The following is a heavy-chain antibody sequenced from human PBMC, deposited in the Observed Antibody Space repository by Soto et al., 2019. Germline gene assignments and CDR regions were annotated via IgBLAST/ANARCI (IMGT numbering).Heavy chain of an antibody. V-gene: IGHV1-69*06. CDR1: GGTFSSYA. D-gene: IGHD3-22*01. CDR3: ANRRHRPYDSSGNDNWFDP. Sequence: QVQLVQSGAEVKTPGSSVKVSCKASGGTFSSYAISWVRQAPGQGLEWMGGIIPIFGTANYAQKFQGRVTITADKSTSTAYMELSSLRAEDTAVYYCANRRHRPYDSSGNDNWFDPWGQGTLVTVSS. CDR2: IIPIFGTA. J-gene: IGHJ5*02.